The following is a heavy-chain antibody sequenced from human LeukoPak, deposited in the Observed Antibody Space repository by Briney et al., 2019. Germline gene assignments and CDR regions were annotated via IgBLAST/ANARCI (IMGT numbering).Heavy chain of an antibody. V-gene: IGHV3-23*01. CDR1: GFTFSVFA. CDR2: ISGSGGSR. CDR3: ARMMYSSGWLAYFDY. J-gene: IGHJ4*02. Sequence: GGSLRLSCAASGFTFSVFAMSWVRQAPGKGLEWVSAISGSGGSRYYADSVQGRYSISRDNSKNTLYLQMNSLRAEDTAAYYCARMMYSSGWLAYFDYWGQGTLVTVSS. D-gene: IGHD6-19*01.